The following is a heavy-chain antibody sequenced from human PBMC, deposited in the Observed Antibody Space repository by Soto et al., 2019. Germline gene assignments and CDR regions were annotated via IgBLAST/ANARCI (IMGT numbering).Heavy chain of an antibody. D-gene: IGHD6-19*01. V-gene: IGHV3-74*01. CDR3: VREVIAVLGSIRWFDP. CDR2: IGPDGTAT. Sequence: QPGGSLRLSCAVSGVTFRDYWMHWGRQGPGKGLLWVSRIGPDGTATKYADSVKGRFTISRSNPENTLYLQMNSLRAEDTGVYYCVREVIAVLGSIRWFDPWGQGTLVTVSS. J-gene: IGHJ5*02. CDR1: GVTFRDYW.